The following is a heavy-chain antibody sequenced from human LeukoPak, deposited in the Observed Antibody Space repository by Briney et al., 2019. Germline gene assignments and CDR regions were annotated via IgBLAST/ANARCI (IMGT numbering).Heavy chain of an antibody. J-gene: IGHJ4*02. CDR2: IYYSGST. CDR3: ARGRMDYDYVWGSYSWGAYYFDY. D-gene: IGHD3-16*01. V-gene: IGHV4-30-4*07. CDR1: GGSISSGGYS. Sequence: RSSETLSLTCAVSGGSISSGGYSWSWIRQPPGKGLEWIGYIYYSGSTYYNPSLKSRVTISVDTSKNQFSLKLSSVTAADTAVYYCARGRMDYDYVWGSYSWGAYYFDYWGQGTLVTVSS.